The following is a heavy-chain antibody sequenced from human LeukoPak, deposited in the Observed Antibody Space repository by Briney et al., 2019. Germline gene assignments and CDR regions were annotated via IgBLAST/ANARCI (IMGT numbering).Heavy chain of an antibody. CDR2: MNPDSGNT. D-gene: IGHD3-3*01. V-gene: IGHV1-8*01. CDR3: ASSPSGSGYSFYYFDY. J-gene: IGHJ4*02. Sequence: ASVKVSCKASGYTFTSSDINWVRQATGQGLEWMGWMNPDSGNTGYAQKFQGRVTMTRNTSISTAYMELSSLRSEDTAVYYCASSPSGSGYSFYYFDYWGQETLVTVSS. CDR1: GYTFTSSD.